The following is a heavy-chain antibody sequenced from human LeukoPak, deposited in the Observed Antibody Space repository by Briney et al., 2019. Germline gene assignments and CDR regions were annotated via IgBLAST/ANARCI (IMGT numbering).Heavy chain of an antibody. Sequence: PGRSLRLSCAASGFTFSSYTIHWVRQAPGKGLEWVTLISHDGRNKNYADSVKGRFTISRDNSKKTLYLEVNSLRPEDTAVYYCARDYGEGGYYFDYWGQGTLVTVSS. CDR3: ARDYGEGGYYFDY. CDR1: GFTFSSYT. CDR2: ISHDGRNK. V-gene: IGHV3-30*04. J-gene: IGHJ4*02. D-gene: IGHD4-17*01.